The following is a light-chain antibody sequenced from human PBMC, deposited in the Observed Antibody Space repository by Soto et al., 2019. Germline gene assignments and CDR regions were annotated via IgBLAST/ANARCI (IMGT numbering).Light chain of an antibody. J-gene: IGLJ1*01. V-gene: IGLV2-14*01. Sequence: QSALTQPASVSGSPGQSITISCTGTSSDVGGYDYVSWYQQHPGKAPKLMIYDVSNRPPGVSNRFSGSKSGNTASLTISGLQAEDEADYYCSSCRSSSTLYVFGTGTKLTVL. CDR1: SSDVGGYDY. CDR2: DVS. CDR3: SSCRSSSTLYV.